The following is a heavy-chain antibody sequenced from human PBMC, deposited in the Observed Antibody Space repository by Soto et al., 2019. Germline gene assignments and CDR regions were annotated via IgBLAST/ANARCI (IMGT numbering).Heavy chain of an antibody. J-gene: IGHJ6*01. CDR3: ARGRPRYYDISGYCYPLYYYGMDG. D-gene: IGHD3-22*01. CDR1: GYTFTSYG. Sequence: ASVKVSCKASGYTFTSYGISWVRQGPGQGLEWMGWISAYNGNTNYAQKLQGRVTMTTDTSTSTAYMELRSLRSDDTAVYYCARGRPRYYDISGYCYPLYYYGMDGWGQGTTVTVSS. V-gene: IGHV1-18*04. CDR2: ISAYNGNT.